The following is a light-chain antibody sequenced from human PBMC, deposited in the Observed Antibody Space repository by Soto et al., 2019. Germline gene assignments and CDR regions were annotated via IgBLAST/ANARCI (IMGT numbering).Light chain of an antibody. CDR2: AVS. Sequence: QPVLTQAASVSGSPGQSITISCTGTSSDVGGYNYVSWYQQHPGKAPKLMIYAVSNRPSGVSNRFSGSKSGNTASLTISGLQAEDEADYYCSSYTSSSTLDWVFGGGTKVTVL. J-gene: IGLJ3*02. CDR1: SSDVGGYNY. CDR3: SSYTSSSTLDWV. V-gene: IGLV2-14*01.